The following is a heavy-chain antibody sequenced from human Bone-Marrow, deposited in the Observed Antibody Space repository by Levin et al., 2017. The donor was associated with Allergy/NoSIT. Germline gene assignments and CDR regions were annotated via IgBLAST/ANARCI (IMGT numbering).Heavy chain of an antibody. CDR3: ARVSAAGGTRLFDY. V-gene: IGHV4-61*08. J-gene: IGHJ4*02. CDR2: IHSSGST. D-gene: IGHD6-13*01. Sequence: SQTLSLTCSVSGGSVTSGDYYWSWIRKPPGKGLEWIGFIHSSGSTNYIPSLKSRVTMSHDTSKHQLSLSLTSVTAADTAIYYCARVSAAGGTRLFDYWGQGTLVTVSS. CDR1: GGSVTSGDYY.